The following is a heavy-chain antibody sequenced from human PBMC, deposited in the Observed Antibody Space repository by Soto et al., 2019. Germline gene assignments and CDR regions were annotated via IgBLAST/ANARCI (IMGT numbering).Heavy chain of an antibody. CDR3: AKDHLRIAPDFWSGYYLSAFDY. D-gene: IGHD3-3*01. J-gene: IGHJ4*02. Sequence: EVQLLESGGGLVQPGGSLRLSCAASGFTFSSYAMSWVRQAPGKGLEWVSAISGSGGSTYYADSVKGRFTISRNNSKNTLYLQMNSLRAEDTAVYYCAKDHLRIAPDFWSGYYLSAFDYWGQGTLVTVSS. V-gene: IGHV3-23*01. CDR2: ISGSGGST. CDR1: GFTFSSYA.